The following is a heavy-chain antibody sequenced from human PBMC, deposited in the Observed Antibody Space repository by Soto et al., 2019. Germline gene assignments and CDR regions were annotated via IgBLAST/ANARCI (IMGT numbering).Heavy chain of an antibody. Sequence: QVQLQESGPGLVKPSQTLSLTCTVSGGSISSGGYYWSWIRQHPGKGLEWIGYIYYSGSTYYNPSLKSGITLSVDTPKNQFSLKLSSVTAADTAVYYCARERRGICPEYWGQGTLVTVSS. CDR2: IYYSGST. CDR3: ARERRGICPEY. V-gene: IGHV4-31*03. D-gene: IGHD2-15*01. J-gene: IGHJ4*02. CDR1: GGSISSGGYY.